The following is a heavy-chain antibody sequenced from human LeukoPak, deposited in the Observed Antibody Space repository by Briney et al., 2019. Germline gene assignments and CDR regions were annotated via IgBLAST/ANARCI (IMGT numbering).Heavy chain of an antibody. D-gene: IGHD2-15*01. J-gene: IGHJ4*02. V-gene: IGHV1-69*06. Sequence: ASVKVSCKASGGTFSSYAISWVRQAPGQGLEWMGGIIPIFGTANYAQKFQGRVTITADKSTSIAYMELSSLRSEDTAVYYCASGYCSGGSCYSVFDYWGQGTLVTVSS. CDR2: IIPIFGTA. CDR1: GGTFSSYA. CDR3: ASGYCSGGSCYSVFDY.